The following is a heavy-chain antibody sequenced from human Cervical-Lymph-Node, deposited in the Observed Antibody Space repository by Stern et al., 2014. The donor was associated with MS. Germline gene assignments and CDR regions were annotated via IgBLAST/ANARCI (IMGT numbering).Heavy chain of an antibody. D-gene: IGHD4-17*01. CDR2: IKHDGREE. J-gene: IGHJ2*01. Sequence: VQLVESGGGLVQPGGSLRLSCAASGFTFTTYWMSWVRQAPGKGLEWVANIKHDGREEYYVDSVKGSFTISRDDAKTSLYLQMDSLRAEDTAVYYCARNAYGDLSYWYFDLWGRGTLVTVSS. CDR3: ARNAYGDLSYWYFDL. CDR1: GFTFTTYW. V-gene: IGHV3-7*01.